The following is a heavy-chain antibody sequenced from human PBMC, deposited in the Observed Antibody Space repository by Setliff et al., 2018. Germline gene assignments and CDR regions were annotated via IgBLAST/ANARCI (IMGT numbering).Heavy chain of an antibody. J-gene: IGHJ6*02. D-gene: IGHD3-3*01. CDR3: ARLSWNGLRYFGLDV. CDR2: IQNSGGI. CDR1: GGSISPYF. V-gene: IGHV4-59*01. Sequence: SETLSLTCTVSGGSISPYFWSWIRQPPGKGLESLGYIQNSGGINYNPSLKSRVTISVDTSTNQFSLKLTSVTAADTAVYYCARLSWNGLRYFGLDVWGQGTTVTVSS.